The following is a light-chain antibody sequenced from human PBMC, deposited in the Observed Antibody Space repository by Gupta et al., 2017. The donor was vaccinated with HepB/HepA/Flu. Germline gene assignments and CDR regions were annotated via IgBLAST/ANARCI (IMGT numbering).Light chain of an antibody. Sequence: QSVFTQPPSVSGAPGQRVTIPCTGSSSNIGAGYDVHWYQQFSGTAPLLLIYDNSNRPSGVPDRFSGSKSGTSDSLTITAIQADDEADYYCQSFDSSLSWVFGGGTKVTVL. CDR1: SSNIGAGYD. J-gene: IGLJ2*01. V-gene: IGLV1-40*01. CDR3: QSFDSSLSWV. CDR2: DNS.